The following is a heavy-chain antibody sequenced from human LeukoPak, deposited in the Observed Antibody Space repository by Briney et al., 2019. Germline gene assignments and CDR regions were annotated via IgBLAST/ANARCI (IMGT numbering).Heavy chain of an antibody. V-gene: IGHV1-18*01. Sequence: GASVKVSCKASGFVFTSYGFTWVRQAPGQGLEWMGWISANDGKIHYSERHQGRVTTTTDTVTSTAYMELRSLRSDDTAVYYCARDSDYCSGGSCYWFDPWGQGTLVTVSS. D-gene: IGHD2-15*01. CDR1: GFVFTSYG. CDR3: ARDSDYCSGGSCYWFDP. CDR2: ISANDGKI. J-gene: IGHJ5*02.